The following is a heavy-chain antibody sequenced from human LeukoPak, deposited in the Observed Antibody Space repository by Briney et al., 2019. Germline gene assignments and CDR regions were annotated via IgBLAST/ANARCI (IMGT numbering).Heavy chain of an antibody. CDR3: ARVFLRGYCSSTSCHRSDV. CDR2: IYTSGST. Sequence: PSQTLSLTCTVSGGSISSGSYYWSWIRQPAGKGLEWIGRIYTSGSTNYNPSRKSRVTISVDTSKNQFSLKLSSVTAADTAVYYCARVFLRGYCSSTSCHRSDVWGKGTTVTVSS. CDR1: GGSISSGSYY. D-gene: IGHD2-2*01. J-gene: IGHJ6*04. V-gene: IGHV4-61*02.